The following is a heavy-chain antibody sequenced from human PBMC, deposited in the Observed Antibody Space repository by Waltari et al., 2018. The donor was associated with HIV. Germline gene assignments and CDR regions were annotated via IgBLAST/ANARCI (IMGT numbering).Heavy chain of an antibody. CDR2: IYSGGST. CDR1: GFTVSSNY. J-gene: IGHJ4*02. Sequence: EVQLMESGGGLIQPGGSLRLSCAASGFTVSSNYMSWVRQAPGKGLEGVSVIYSGGSTYYAESVKGRYTISRDNSKNTLYLQMNSLGSEDTAVYYCARGFLWFGEGYFDAWGQGTLVTVSS. CDR3: ARGFLWFGEGYFDA. V-gene: IGHV3-53*01. D-gene: IGHD3-10*01.